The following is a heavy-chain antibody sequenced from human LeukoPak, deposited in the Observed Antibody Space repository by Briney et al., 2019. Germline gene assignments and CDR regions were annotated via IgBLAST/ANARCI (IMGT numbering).Heavy chain of an antibody. CDR1: GFIFSSYG. Sequence: GGSLRLSCTASGFIFSSYGMSWVRQGPGKGLEWVSGISGGGDGPNYAHSVRGRFAISRDNSKNTIYLQLDGLRVEDTALYYCARRGYSYGTMDQWGPGTLVTVSS. CDR2: ISGGGDGP. CDR3: ARRGYSYGTMDQ. V-gene: IGHV3-23*01. D-gene: IGHD5-18*01. J-gene: IGHJ4*02.